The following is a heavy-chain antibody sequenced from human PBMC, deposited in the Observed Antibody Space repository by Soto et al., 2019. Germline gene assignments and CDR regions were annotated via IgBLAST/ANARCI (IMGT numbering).Heavy chain of an antibody. CDR1: GGSISSYY. CDR2: VYNGGYT. V-gene: IGHV4-59*01. CDR3: ARRIQYSYGLDA. J-gene: IGHJ6*02. Sequence: QVQLHESGPGLVKPSETLSLTCTVSGGSISSYYWTWIRQPPGKGLEWIGYVYNGGYTNYSPSLKHRVTISLDTSKNLFSLKLTSVAAADTAMYYCARRIQYSYGLDAWGQGTTVTVSS.